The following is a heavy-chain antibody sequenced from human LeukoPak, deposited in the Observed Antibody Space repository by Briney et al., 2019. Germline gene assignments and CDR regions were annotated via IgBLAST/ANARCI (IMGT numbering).Heavy chain of an antibody. D-gene: IGHD6-6*01. CDR1: GFTFSMYA. Sequence: GGSLRLSCAASGFTFSMYAMNWVRQAPGKALEWVSGISGSAGSTYYADSVKGRFTISRANSKNTLHLQMNDLRAEVTAVDYWAKGPGIAVRALDYWGQGTLVTVSS. CDR3: AKGPGIAVRALDY. J-gene: IGHJ4*02. CDR2: ISGSAGST. V-gene: IGHV3-23*01.